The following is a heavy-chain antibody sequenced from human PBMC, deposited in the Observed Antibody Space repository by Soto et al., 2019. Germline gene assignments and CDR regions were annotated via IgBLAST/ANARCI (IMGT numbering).Heavy chain of an antibody. CDR1: GYTFTSYD. D-gene: IGHD4-4*01. Sequence: ASVKVSCKASGYTFTSYDINWVRQATGQGFEWMGWMNPNSGNTGYAQKFQGWVTMTRDTSISTAYMELSRLRSDDTAVYYCARVSDSTYFDYWGQGTLVTVSS. J-gene: IGHJ4*02. V-gene: IGHV1-8*01. CDR2: MNPNSGNT. CDR3: ARVSDSTYFDY.